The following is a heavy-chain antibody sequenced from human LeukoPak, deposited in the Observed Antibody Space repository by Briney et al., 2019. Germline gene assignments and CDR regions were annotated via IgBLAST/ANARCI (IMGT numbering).Heavy chain of an antibody. Sequence: ASVKVSCKASGGTFSSYAISWVRQAPGQGLEWMGGITPIFGTANYAQKFQGRVTITADESTSTAYMELSSLRSEDTAVYYCARDIGSGWSSLLYWGQGTLVTVSS. V-gene: IGHV1-69*13. J-gene: IGHJ4*02. CDR3: ARDIGSGWSSLLY. D-gene: IGHD6-19*01. CDR2: ITPIFGTA. CDR1: GGTFSSYA.